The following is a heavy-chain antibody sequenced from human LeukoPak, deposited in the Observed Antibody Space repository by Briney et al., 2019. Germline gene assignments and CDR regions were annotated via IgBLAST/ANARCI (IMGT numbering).Heavy chain of an antibody. CDR3: AKNFGSSGWFQFDY. V-gene: IGHV3-23*01. CDR2: ISSSGGST. Sequence: PGGSLRLSCAASGFTFSSYAMSWVRQAPGKGLEWVSAISSSGGSTYYADSVKGRFTISRDNSKNTLYLQMNSLRAEDTAVYYCAKNFGSSGWFQFDYWGQGTLVTVSS. CDR1: GFTFSSYA. D-gene: IGHD6-19*01. J-gene: IGHJ4*02.